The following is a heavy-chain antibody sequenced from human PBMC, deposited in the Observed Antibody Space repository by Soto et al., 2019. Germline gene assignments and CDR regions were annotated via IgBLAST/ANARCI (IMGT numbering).Heavy chain of an antibody. V-gene: IGHV4-31*03. CDR2: IYYSGST. CDR1: GGSISSGGYY. Sequence: QVQLQESGPGLVKPSQTLSLTCTVSGGSISSGGYYWSWIRQHPGKGLEWIGYIYYSGSTYYNPSLRSRVTLSVDTSKNQFSLKLSSVTAADTAVYYCARGYRGYSGYDYWGQGTLVTVSS. CDR3: ARGYRGYSGYDY. J-gene: IGHJ4*02. D-gene: IGHD5-12*01.